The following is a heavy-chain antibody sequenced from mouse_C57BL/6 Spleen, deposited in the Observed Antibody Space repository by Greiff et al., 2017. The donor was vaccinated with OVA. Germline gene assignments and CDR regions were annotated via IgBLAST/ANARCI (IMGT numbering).Heavy chain of an antibody. Sequence: QVQLKQPGAELVKPGASVKMSCKASGYTFTSYWITWVKQRPGQGLEWIGDIYPGSGSTNYNEKFKSKATLTVDTSSSTAYMQLSSLTSEDSAVYYCARDPYYGSSDYAMDYWGQGTSVTVSS. V-gene: IGHV1-55*01. D-gene: IGHD1-1*01. CDR2: IYPGSGST. CDR1: GYTFTSYW. J-gene: IGHJ4*01. CDR3: ARDPYYGSSDYAMDY.